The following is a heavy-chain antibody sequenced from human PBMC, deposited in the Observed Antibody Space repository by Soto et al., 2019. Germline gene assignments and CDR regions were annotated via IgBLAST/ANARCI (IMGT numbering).Heavy chain of an antibody. J-gene: IGHJ1*01. V-gene: IGHV4-34*01. Sequence: QVQLQQWGAGLLKPSETLSLTCAVYGGSFSGYYWSWIRQPPGKGLEWIGEINHSGSTNYNPSLTSRVTISVDTSKHHFSLKLSSVTAAATAVYYCARGSLVLRYFDWFDYFQHWGQGTLVTVSS. D-gene: IGHD3-9*01. CDR2: INHSGST. CDR1: GGSFSGYY. CDR3: ARGSLVLRYFDWFDYFQH.